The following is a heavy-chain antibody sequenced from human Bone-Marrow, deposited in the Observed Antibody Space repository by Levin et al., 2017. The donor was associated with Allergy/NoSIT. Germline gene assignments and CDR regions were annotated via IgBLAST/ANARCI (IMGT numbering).Heavy chain of an antibody. V-gene: IGHV3-53*01. CDR1: GFTVSINH. CDR2: IYSGGRG. CDR3: AIYGSGNDYSAFDI. D-gene: IGHD3-10*01. J-gene: IGHJ3*02. Sequence: GGSLRLSCAASGFTVSINHMSWVRQAPGKGLEWVSLIYSGGRGYYADSVRGRFTISRDNSKNTLYLQLNSLRAEDTAVYYCAIYGSGNDYSAFDIWGQGTMVTVSS.